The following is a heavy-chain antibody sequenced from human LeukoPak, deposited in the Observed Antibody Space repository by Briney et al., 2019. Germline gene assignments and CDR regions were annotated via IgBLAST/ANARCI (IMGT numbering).Heavy chain of an antibody. CDR2: IYYSGST. J-gene: IGHJ4*02. Sequence: PSETLSLTCTVSGGSISSSSYYWGWIRQPPGKGLEWIGSIYYSGSTNYNPSLKSRVTMSVDTSKNQFSLKLSSVTAADTAVYYCASERGHIVGAKPHFDYWGQGTLVTVSS. CDR1: GGSISSSSYY. CDR3: ASERGHIVGAKPHFDY. V-gene: IGHV4-39*07. D-gene: IGHD1-26*01.